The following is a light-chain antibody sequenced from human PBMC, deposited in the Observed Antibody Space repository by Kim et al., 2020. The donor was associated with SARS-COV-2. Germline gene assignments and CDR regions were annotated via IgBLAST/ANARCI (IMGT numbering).Light chain of an antibody. CDR2: DTS. CDR1: QNVGSL. CDR3: QQYDDWPLT. J-gene: IGKJ4*01. V-gene: IGKV3-15*01. Sequence: EIVMTQSPATLSVSPGERVILSCRASQNVGSLLAWYQQKPGQAPRLLIFDTSTRATGIPARFSGSGSATEFTLTISGLQSEDFAVYYCQQYDDWPLTVGGGTKVDIK.